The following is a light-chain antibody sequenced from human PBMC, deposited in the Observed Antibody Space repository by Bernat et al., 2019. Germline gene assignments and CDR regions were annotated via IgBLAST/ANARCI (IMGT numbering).Light chain of an antibody. V-gene: IGLV2-23*01. Sequence: QSALTQPASVSGSPGQSITISCTGTSSDVGSYNLVSWYQQHPDKAPKLMIYEGSKRPSGVSNRFSGSESGNTASLTISGLQAGDEADYYCCSYAGAWVFGGGTKLTVL. J-gene: IGLJ3*02. CDR3: CSYAGAWV. CDR1: SSDVGSYNL. CDR2: EGS.